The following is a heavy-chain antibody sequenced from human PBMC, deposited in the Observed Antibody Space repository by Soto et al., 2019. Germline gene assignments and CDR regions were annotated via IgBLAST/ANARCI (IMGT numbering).Heavy chain of an antibody. CDR3: ARGGSGYSGLIGYYYGMDV. V-gene: IGHV1-3*01. D-gene: IGHD5-12*01. CDR2: INAGNGNT. J-gene: IGHJ6*02. Sequence: VQLVQSGAEVKKPGASVKVSCKASGYTFTSYAMHWVRQAPGQRLEWMGWINAGNGNTKYSQKFQGRVTITRDTSASTAYMELSSLRSEDTAVYYCARGGSGYSGLIGYYYGMDVWGQGTTVTVSS. CDR1: GYTFTSYA.